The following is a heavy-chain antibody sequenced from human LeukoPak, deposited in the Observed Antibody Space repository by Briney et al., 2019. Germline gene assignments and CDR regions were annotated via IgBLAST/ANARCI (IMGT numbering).Heavy chain of an antibody. D-gene: IGHD2-2*02. J-gene: IGHJ6*02. V-gene: IGHV1-8*02. CDR2: MNPNSGNT. CDR3: ARERDIVVVPAAIPHLSYYYYGMDV. CDR1: GYTFTSYG. Sequence: GASVKVSCKASGYTFTSYGISWVRQATGQGLEWMGWMNPNSGNTGYAQKFQGRVTMTRNTSISTAYMELSSLRSEDTAVYYCARERDIVVVPAAIPHLSYYYYGMDVWGQGTTVTVSS.